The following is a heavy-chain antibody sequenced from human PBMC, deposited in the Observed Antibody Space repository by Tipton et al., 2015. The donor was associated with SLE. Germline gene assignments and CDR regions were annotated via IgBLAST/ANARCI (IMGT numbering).Heavy chain of an antibody. CDR3: ARDIPGARVDP. CDR1: GDSIRSYF. V-gene: IGHV4-59*08. CDR2: IFYTGST. J-gene: IGHJ5*02. Sequence: LRLSCSVSGDSIRSYFWGWIRQPPGKGLEWIGYIFYTGSTDCNPPLKSRVTISIDAPKKQFSLKRTSVTAADTAVYYCARDIPGARVDPWGQGTLVTVSS. D-gene: IGHD2-15*01.